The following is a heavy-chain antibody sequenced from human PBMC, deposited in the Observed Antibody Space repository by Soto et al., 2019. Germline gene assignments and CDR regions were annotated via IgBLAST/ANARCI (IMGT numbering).Heavy chain of an antibody. CDR1: GVAFACCA. CDR3: AADPTYCGGDCYVD. D-gene: IGHD2-21*02. Sequence: TSVKVSCKAPGVAFACCAVRWVRQASGQRLEWIGWIVVGSGNTNYAQKFQERVTITRDMSTSTAYMELSSLRSEDTSVYYCAADPTYCGGDCYVDWGQGTLVTVS. CDR2: IVVGSGNT. V-gene: IGHV1-58*01. J-gene: IGHJ4*02.